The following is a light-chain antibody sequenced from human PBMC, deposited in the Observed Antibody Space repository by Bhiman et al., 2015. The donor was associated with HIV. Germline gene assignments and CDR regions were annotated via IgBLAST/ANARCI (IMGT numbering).Light chain of an antibody. CDR2: DVG. V-gene: IGLV2-14*01. J-gene: IGLJ2*01. CDR3: SSYTSSSTLL. Sequence: QSALTQPASVSGSPGQSITISCTGTSNNIGNYNYVSWYQQHPGKAPKLMIYDVGKRPSGVSNRFSGSKSGNTASLTISGLQAEDEAAYYCSSYTSSSTLLFGGGTKLTVL. CDR1: SNNIGNYNY.